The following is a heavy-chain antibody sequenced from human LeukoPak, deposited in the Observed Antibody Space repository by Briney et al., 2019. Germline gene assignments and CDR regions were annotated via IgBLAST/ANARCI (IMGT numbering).Heavy chain of an antibody. J-gene: IGHJ4*02. Sequence: GRSLRLSCAASGFTFSSYGMHWVRQAPGKGLEWVAVISYDGSNKYYADSVKGRFTISRDNSKNTLYLQMNSLGAEDTAVYYCAKDSIWFGEYFDYWGQGTLVTVSS. CDR1: GFTFSSYG. D-gene: IGHD3-10*01. CDR3: AKDSIWFGEYFDY. V-gene: IGHV3-30*18. CDR2: ISYDGSNK.